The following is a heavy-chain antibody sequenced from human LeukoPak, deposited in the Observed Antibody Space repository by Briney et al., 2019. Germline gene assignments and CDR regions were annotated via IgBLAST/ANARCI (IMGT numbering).Heavy chain of an antibody. CDR1: GGSISSYY. V-gene: IGHV4-59*01. Sequence: PSETLSLTCTVSGGSISSYYWSWIRQPPGKGLEWIGYIYYSGSTNYNPSLKSRVTISVDTSKNQFSLKLSSVTAADTAVYYCARDTNLGRFEYWGQGTLVTVSS. J-gene: IGHJ4*02. CDR3: ARDTNLGRFEY. D-gene: IGHD2-8*01. CDR2: IYYSGST.